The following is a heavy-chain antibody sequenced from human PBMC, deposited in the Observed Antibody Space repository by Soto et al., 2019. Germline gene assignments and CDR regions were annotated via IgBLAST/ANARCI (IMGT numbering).Heavy chain of an antibody. CDR3: ARPISTGPGSNWFDP. CDR1: GGSISSSSYY. D-gene: IGHD1-1*01. Sequence: QLQLQESGPGLVKPSETLSLTCTVSGGSISSSSYYWGWIRQPPGKGLEWIGSIYYSGSTYYNPSLKSRVTISVDTSKNQFSLKLSSVTAADTAVYYCARPISTGPGSNWFDPWGQGTLVTVSS. J-gene: IGHJ5*02. CDR2: IYYSGST. V-gene: IGHV4-39*01.